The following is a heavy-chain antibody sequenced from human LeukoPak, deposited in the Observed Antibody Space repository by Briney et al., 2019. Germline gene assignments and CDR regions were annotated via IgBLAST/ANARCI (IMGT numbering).Heavy chain of an antibody. D-gene: IGHD3-10*01. CDR1: GFTFSSYA. V-gene: IGHV3-23*01. Sequence: GGSLRLSCAASGFTFSSYAMHWVRQAPGKGLEWVSAISGSGGSTYYADSVKGRFTISRDNSKNTLYLQMNSLRAEDTAVYYCAKDRYGSGSYEGLFDYWGQGTLVTVSS. CDR2: ISGSGGST. J-gene: IGHJ4*02. CDR3: AKDRYGSGSYEGLFDY.